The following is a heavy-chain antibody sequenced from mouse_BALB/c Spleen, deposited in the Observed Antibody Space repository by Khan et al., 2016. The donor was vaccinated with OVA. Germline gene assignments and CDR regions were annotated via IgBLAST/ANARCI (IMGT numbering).Heavy chain of an antibody. CDR2: IWAGGST. V-gene: IGHV2-9*02. D-gene: IGHD2-1*01. Sequence: QVQLKESGPGLVAPSQSLSVTCTVSGFSLTKYGVHWVRQPPGKGLEWLGVIWAGGSTNYNSALMSRLSIRNDNSRNQVFLKLNGLQTDDTAGYYCVGGTADYGSYEAVDYWGQGTSSTGSA. CDR3: VGGTADYGSYEAVDY. CDR1: GFSLTKYG. J-gene: IGHJ4*01.